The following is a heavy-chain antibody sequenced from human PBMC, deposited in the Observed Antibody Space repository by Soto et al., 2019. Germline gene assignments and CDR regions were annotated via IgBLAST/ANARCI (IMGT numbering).Heavy chain of an antibody. CDR3: ARRGYYYYYGMDV. CDR1: GGSISSSSYY. CDR2: IYYSGST. J-gene: IGHJ6*02. V-gene: IGHV4-39*01. Sequence: SETLSLTCTVSGGSISSSSYYWGWIRQPPGKGLEWIGSIYYSGSTYYNPSLKSRVTISVDTSKNQFSLKLSSVTAADTAVYYCARRGYYYYYGMDVWGQGTTVTVSS.